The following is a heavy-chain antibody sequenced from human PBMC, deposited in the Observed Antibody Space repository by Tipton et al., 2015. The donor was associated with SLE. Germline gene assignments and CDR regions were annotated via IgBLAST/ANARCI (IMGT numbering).Heavy chain of an antibody. CDR3: ARAIRTADSNYIDH. J-gene: IGHJ4*02. D-gene: IGHD1-14*01. V-gene: IGHV4-38-2*01. CDR2: IYHSGST. CDR1: GYSISSGFY. Sequence: TLSLTCAVSGYSISSGFYWGWIRQPPGKGMEWIGNIYHSGSTYYKPSLRSRVTVSVDKSKNQFSLNLSSETAADTAVYYCARAIRTADSNYIDHWGPGALVTVSS.